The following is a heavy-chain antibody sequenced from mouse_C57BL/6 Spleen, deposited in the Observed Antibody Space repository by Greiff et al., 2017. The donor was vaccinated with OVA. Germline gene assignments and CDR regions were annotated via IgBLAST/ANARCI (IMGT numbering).Heavy chain of an antibody. CDR2: ISLKADNNAS. CDR1: GFTFSNYW. J-gene: IGHJ4*01. D-gene: IGHD2-3*01. Sequence: EVMLVESGGGLVQPGGSMKLSCVASGFTFSNYWMNWVRQTPEKGLEWVAQISLKADNNASHYAESVKGRFTISRDDSKSIVYLQMNNLRAEDTGIYYSSDDGYYEGAMDYWGQGTTVTVSS. V-gene: IGHV6-3*01. CDR3: SDDGYYEGAMDY.